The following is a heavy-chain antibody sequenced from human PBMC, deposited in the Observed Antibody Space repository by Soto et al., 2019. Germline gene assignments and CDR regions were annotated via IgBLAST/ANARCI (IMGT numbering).Heavy chain of an antibody. CDR1: GFTFSSYA. Sequence: GGSLRLSCAASGFTFSSYAMNWVRQAPGKGLEWVSTISGSGGSTYYADSVKGRFTISRDNSKNTLYLQMNSLRAEDTAVYYCVKGGYCTGGNCCANYYYYYGMDVWGHGTPVTVSS. J-gene: IGHJ6*02. V-gene: IGHV3-23*01. CDR3: VKGGYCTGGNCCANYYYYYGMDV. D-gene: IGHD2-15*01. CDR2: ISGSGGST.